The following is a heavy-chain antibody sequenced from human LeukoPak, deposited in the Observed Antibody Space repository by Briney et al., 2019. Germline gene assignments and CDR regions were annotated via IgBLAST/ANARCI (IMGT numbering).Heavy chain of an antibody. Sequence: GGSLGLSCAASGFTFSSYSMNWVRQAPGKGLEWVSSISSSSSYIYYADSVKGRFTISRDNSKNTLFLQMNSLRAEDTAVYYCAKDLMGGLGGYWGQGTLVTVSS. V-gene: IGHV3-21*01. CDR1: GFTFSSYS. CDR2: ISSSSSYI. D-gene: IGHD3-16*01. CDR3: AKDLMGGLGGY. J-gene: IGHJ4*02.